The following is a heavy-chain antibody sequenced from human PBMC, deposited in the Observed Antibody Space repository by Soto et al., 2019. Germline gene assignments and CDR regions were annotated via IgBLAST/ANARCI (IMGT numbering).Heavy chain of an antibody. Sequence: TSETLALTCTVSGGSISSYYWSWFRQPPGKGLEWIGYIYYSGSTNYNPSLKSRVTISVDTSKNQFSLKLSSVTAADTAVYYCATTRRYYYGSGSYYRPYYYYGMDVWGQGTTVT. CDR2: IYYSGST. CDR3: ATTRRYYYGSGSYYRPYYYYGMDV. D-gene: IGHD3-10*01. V-gene: IGHV4-59*01. J-gene: IGHJ6*02. CDR1: GGSISSYY.